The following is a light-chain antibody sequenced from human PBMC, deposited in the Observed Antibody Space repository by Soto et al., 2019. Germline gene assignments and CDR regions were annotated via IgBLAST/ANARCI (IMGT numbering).Light chain of an antibody. V-gene: IGKV3-15*01. Sequence: EIVMTQSPATLSVSPGERATLSCRASQSVSSSLAWYQQKPGQAPRLLIYGASTRATGFPARFSGSGSGTEFTLTISSLQSEDFAVYYCRQYNNWWTFGQGTKVDIK. CDR1: QSVSSS. CDR2: GAS. J-gene: IGKJ1*01. CDR3: RQYNNWWT.